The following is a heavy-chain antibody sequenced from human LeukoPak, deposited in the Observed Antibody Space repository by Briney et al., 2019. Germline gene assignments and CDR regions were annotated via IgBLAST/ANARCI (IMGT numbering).Heavy chain of an antibody. D-gene: IGHD6-19*01. V-gene: IGHV1-46*01. CDR2: INPSGGST. CDR1: GYTFTSYY. Sequence: VASVKVSCKASGYTFTSYYMHWVRQAPGQGLEWMGIINPSGGSTSYAQKFQGRVTMTRDTSTSTVYMELSSLISEDTAVYYCARDVTPVDYYYYYGMDVWGQGTTVTVSS. J-gene: IGHJ6*02. CDR3: ARDVTPVDYYYYYGMDV.